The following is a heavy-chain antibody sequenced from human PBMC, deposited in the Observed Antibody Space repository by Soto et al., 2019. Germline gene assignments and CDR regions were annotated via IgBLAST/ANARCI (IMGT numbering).Heavy chain of an antibody. CDR3: AAPGYSSSWYGRSQYGMDV. D-gene: IGHD6-13*01. J-gene: IGHJ6*02. CDR2: IIPILGIA. Sequence: GASVKVSCKASGGTFSSYTISWVRQAPGQGLEWMGRIIPILGIANYAQKFQGRATITADKSTSTAYMELSSLRSEDAAVYYCAAPGYSSSWYGRSQYGMDVWGQGTTVTVSS. CDR1: GGTFSSYT. V-gene: IGHV1-69*02.